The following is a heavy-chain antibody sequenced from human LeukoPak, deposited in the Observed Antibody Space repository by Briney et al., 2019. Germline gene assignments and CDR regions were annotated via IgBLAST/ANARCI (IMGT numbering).Heavy chain of an antibody. V-gene: IGHV3-43*02. D-gene: IGHD3-9*01. Sequence: GGSLRLSCAASGFTFDDYAMHWVRQAPGKGLEWVSLISGDGGSTYYADSVKGRFTISRDNAKNSLYLQMNSLRAEDTAVYYCARDPAHYDILTGYYIRGGFDPWGQGTLVTVSS. CDR1: GFTFDDYA. CDR2: ISGDGGST. CDR3: ARDPAHYDILTGYYIRGGFDP. J-gene: IGHJ5*02.